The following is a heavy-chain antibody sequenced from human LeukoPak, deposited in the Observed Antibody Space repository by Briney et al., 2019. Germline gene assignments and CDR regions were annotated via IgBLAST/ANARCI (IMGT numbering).Heavy chain of an antibody. CDR1: GFTFSIYA. CDR2: IYHSGST. CDR3: ARVEGYSYGFDY. Sequence: LRLSCAASGFTFSIYAMSWIRQPPGKGLEWIGYIYHSGSTYYNPSLKSRVTISVDRSKNQFSLKLSSVTAADTAVYYCARVEGYSYGFDYWGQGTLVTVSS. J-gene: IGHJ4*02. D-gene: IGHD5-18*01. V-gene: IGHV4-30-2*01.